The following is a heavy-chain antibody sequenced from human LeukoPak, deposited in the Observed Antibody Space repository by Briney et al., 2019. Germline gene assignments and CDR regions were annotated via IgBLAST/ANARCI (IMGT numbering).Heavy chain of an antibody. Sequence: PSETLSLTCTVSGGSISSYYWSWIRQPPGKGLEWIGYIYYSGSTNYNPSLKSRVTISVDTSKSQFSLKLSSVTAADTAVYYCARDGVVTGGSFGYYYGMDVWGQGTTVTVSS. CDR3: ARDGVVTGGSFGYYYGMDV. CDR2: IYYSGST. J-gene: IGHJ6*02. D-gene: IGHD2-21*02. V-gene: IGHV4-59*12. CDR1: GGSISSYY.